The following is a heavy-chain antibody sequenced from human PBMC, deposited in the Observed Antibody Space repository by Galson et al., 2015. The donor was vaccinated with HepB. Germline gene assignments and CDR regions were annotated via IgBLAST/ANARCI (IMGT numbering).Heavy chain of an antibody. V-gene: IGHV1-69*13. J-gene: IGHJ4*02. CDR3: ATFMGATPA. Sequence: SVKVSCKASENTFSSYTINWVRQARGQGPEWMGGIITMFHLTNYAQKFQGRVMITADESTRTVYMELRSLRSEDTAVYYCATFMGATPAWGQGTLVTVSS. D-gene: IGHD3-3*02. CDR1: ENTFSSYT. CDR2: IITMFHLT.